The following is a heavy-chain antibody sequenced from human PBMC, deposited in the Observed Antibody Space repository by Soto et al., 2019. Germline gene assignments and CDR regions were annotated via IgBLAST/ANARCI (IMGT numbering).Heavy chain of an antibody. D-gene: IGHD3-3*01. Sequence: GSLRLSCAASGXRFDDYKMDWVRQAPGKGLEWVSLITWNGGNTYYADSVKGRFTISRDGTTQSVFLQMTRLKRYDTGLYYCARETLSFGSALDVWGQGTTGPVS. CDR1: GXRFDDYK. CDR3: ARETLSFGSALDV. V-gene: IGHV3-43*01. CDR2: ITWNGGNT. J-gene: IGHJ6*02.